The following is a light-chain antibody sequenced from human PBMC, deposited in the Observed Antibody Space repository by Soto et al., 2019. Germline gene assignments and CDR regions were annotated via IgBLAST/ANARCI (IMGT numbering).Light chain of an antibody. CDR1: TGPVTSGNY. CDR2: STN. V-gene: IGLV7-43*01. CDR3: LFFYGASRVGV. J-gene: IGLJ3*02. Sequence: QTVVTQEPSLTVSPGGTVTVTCASSTGPVTSGNYPSWIQQKPGQPPRSLIYSTNNKHSWTPARFSGSLLGGKAALTVSGVQPEDEADYYCLFFYGASRVGVFGGGTKLTVL.